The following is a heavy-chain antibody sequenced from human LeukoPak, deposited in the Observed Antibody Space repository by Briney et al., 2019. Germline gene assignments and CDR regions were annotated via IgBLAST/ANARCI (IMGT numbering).Heavy chain of an antibody. CDR1: VYTCTSYY. Sequence: ASVKVSCKASVYTCTSYYLHSVRQAPGQGLEWMGIINPSGGSTTYAQKFQGRVTMTRDTSTSTVYMELSSLRSEDTAVYYCAREGGGGSYSLQYFQHWGQGTLVTVSS. J-gene: IGHJ1*01. V-gene: IGHV1-46*01. D-gene: IGHD1-26*01. CDR2: INPSGGST. CDR3: AREGGGGSYSLQYFQH.